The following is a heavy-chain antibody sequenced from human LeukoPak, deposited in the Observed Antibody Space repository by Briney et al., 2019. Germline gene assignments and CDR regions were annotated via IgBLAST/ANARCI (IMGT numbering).Heavy chain of an antibody. J-gene: IGHJ4*02. CDR3: ARVGGLTGPFDY. Sequence: GGSLRLSCAASGFTFSSYSINWVRQAPGKGLEWVSYISSDSSTIYYADSVKGRFTISRDNAENSLYLQMNSLRVEDTAVYYCARVGGLTGPFDYWGQGTLVTVSS. CDR2: ISSDSSTI. V-gene: IGHV3-48*04. CDR1: GFTFSSYS. D-gene: IGHD3-16*01.